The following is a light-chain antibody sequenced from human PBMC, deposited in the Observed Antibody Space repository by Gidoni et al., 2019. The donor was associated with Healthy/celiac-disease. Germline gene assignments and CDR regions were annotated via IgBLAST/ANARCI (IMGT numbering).Light chain of an antibody. CDR3: QQTYSTQWT. CDR1: QSISRY. V-gene: IGKV1-39*01. CDR2: AAS. J-gene: IGKJ1*01. Sequence: IQMTQSPSSLSASVGDRVTITCRASQSISRYLNWYQQKPGKAPKLLIYAASSLQSGVPSRFSGSGSGTDFTLTISSLQPEDFATYYCQQTYSTQWTFXQXTKVQIK.